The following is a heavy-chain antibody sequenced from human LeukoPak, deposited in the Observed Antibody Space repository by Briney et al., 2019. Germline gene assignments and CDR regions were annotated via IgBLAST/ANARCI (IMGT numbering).Heavy chain of an antibody. D-gene: IGHD1-26*01. Sequence: SETLSLTCTVSGGSISSYYWSWIRQPPGKGLEWIGYIYYSGNTNYNPSLKSRVTISADTSKNQFSLKLNSVTAADTAVYYCARDPGHSGSYLDHWGQGTLVTVSS. V-gene: IGHV4-59*01. CDR1: GGSISSYY. J-gene: IGHJ4*02. CDR3: ARDPGHSGSYLDH. CDR2: IYYSGNT.